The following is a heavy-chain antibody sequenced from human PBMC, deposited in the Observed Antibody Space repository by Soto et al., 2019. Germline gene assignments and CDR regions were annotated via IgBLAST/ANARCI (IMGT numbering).Heavy chain of an antibody. CDR3: ARAGSLGYYDFWSGYQVPYYGMDV. Sequence: QVQLVESGGGVVQPGRSLRLSCAASGFTFSSYAMHWVRQAPGKGLEWVAVISYDGSNKYYADSVKGRFTISRDNSKNTLYLQMNSLRAEDTAVYYCARAGSLGYYDFWSGYQVPYYGMDVWGQGTTLTVSS. D-gene: IGHD3-3*01. CDR2: ISYDGSNK. J-gene: IGHJ6*02. CDR1: GFTFSSYA. V-gene: IGHV3-30-3*01.